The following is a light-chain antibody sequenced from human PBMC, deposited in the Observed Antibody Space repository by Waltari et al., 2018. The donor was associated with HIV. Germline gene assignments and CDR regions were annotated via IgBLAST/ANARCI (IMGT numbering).Light chain of an antibody. CDR2: ANK. V-gene: IGLV1-40*01. CDR1: SSNIGAGYA. J-gene: IGLJ2*01. CDR3: LSYDTSLSGSV. Sequence: QSVLTQPPSVSGAPGQRVTISCIGSSSNIGAGYAVHWYQQLPGTAPGLRIYANKPRPSGVPVRFSGSKSGTSASLAITGLEAEDEADYYCLSYDTSLSGSVFGGGTKLTVL.